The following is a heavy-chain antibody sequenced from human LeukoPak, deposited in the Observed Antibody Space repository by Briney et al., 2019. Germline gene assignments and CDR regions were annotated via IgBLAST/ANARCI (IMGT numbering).Heavy chain of an antibody. D-gene: IGHD6-13*01. CDR1: GFTFSSYS. CDR3: ARDSGGSSWYPGGYYYYGMDV. CDR2: ISSSSSYI. V-gene: IGHV3-21*01. J-gene: IGHJ6*02. Sequence: GGSLRLSCAASGFTFSSYSMTWVRQAPGKGLEWVSSISSSSSYIYYADSVKGRFTISRDNAKNSLYLQMNSLRAEDTAVYYCARDSGGSSWYPGGYYYYGMDVWGQGTTVTVSS.